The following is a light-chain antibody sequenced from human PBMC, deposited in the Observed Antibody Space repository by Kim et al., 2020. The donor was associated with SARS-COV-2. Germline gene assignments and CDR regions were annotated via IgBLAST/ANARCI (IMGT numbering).Light chain of an antibody. CDR3: QSYDSDNWM. Sequence: NFMLTQPHSVSESPGKTVTISCTRSTGSIVGDYVQWYQQRPGSSPTSVIYENNQRASGVPDRFSGSIDSSSNSASLTISGLKTEDEADYYCQSYDSDNWMFGGGTKLTVL. CDR1: TGSIVGDY. J-gene: IGLJ3*02. V-gene: IGLV6-57*01. CDR2: ENN.